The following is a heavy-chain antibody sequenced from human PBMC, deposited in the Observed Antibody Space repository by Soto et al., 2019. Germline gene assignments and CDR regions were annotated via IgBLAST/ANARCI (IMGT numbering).Heavy chain of an antibody. CDR2: ISSSSSYI. D-gene: IGHD3-10*01. V-gene: IGHV3-21*01. CDR3: AMMTMVRGADYYYYGMDV. J-gene: IGHJ6*02. Sequence: PGGSLRLSCAASGFTFSSYSMNWVRQAPGKGLEWVSSISSSSSYIYYADSVKGRFTISRDNAKNSLYLQMNSLRAEDTAVYYCAMMTMVRGADYYYYGMDVWGQVTTVTVSS. CDR1: GFTFSSYS.